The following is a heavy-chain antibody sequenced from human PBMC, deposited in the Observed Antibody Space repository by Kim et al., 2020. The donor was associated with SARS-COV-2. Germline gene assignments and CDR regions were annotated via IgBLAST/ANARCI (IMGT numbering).Heavy chain of an antibody. Sequence: VGSLRLSCAASGFTFSSYWMSWVRQAPGKGLEWVANIKQDGSEKYYVDSVKGRFTISRDNAKNSLYLQMNSLRAEDTAVYYCAREVVVVVAATDWFDPWGQGTLVTVSS. D-gene: IGHD2-15*01. V-gene: IGHV3-7*03. J-gene: IGHJ5*02. CDR3: AREVVVVVAATDWFDP. CDR1: GFTFSSYW. CDR2: IKQDGSEK.